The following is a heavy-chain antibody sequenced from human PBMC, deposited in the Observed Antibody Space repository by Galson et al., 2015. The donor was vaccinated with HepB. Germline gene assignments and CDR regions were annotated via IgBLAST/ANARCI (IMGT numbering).Heavy chain of an antibody. CDR1: GDSVSSNSAA. V-gene: IGHV6-1*01. D-gene: IGHD2-2*02. CDR2: TYYRSKWYN. J-gene: IGHJ4*02. CDR3: ARDSLDCSSTSCYKGGAGV. Sequence: CSISGDSVSSNSAAWNWIRQSPSSGLEWLGRTYYRSKWYNDYAVSVKSRITINPDTSKNQFSLQLNSVTPEDTAVYYRARDSLDCSSTSCYKGGAGVWGQGTLVTVSS.